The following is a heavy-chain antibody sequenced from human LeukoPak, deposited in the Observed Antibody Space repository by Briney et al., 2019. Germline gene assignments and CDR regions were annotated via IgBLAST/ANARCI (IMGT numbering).Heavy chain of an antibody. V-gene: IGHV3-72*01. CDR1: GFTFTNHY. Sequence: PGGSLRLSCAASGFTFTNHYMDSVRQAPGVGLEGIVRTTNTPNAYTTAYSASVRDRFNVSRDDSQRLLHLQMSSLKTHDTALYYCGRDTATAIEYWGRGTLVTVSS. CDR2: TTNTPNAYTT. J-gene: IGHJ4*02. D-gene: IGHD5-18*01. CDR3: GRDTATAIEY.